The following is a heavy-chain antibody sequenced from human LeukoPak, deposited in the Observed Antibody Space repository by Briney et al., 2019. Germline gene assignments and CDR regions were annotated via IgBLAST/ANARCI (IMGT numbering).Heavy chain of an antibody. D-gene: IGHD3-10*01. CDR3: AKVTYGSGTYGAFDY. CDR1: GFTFSSYA. V-gene: IGHV3-23*01. CDR2: ISGSGTIT. Sequence: GGSLRLSCAASGFTFSSYALGWVRQAPGKGLEWVSGISGSGTITYYADSVKGRFTISRDNSKNTLYLQMNSLRAEDTAVYYCAKVTYGSGTYGAFDYWGQGTLVTVSS. J-gene: IGHJ4*02.